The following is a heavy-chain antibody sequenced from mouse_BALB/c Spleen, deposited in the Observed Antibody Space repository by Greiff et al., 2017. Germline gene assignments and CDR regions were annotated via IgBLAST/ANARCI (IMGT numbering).Heavy chain of an antibody. Sequence: EVHLVESGGGLVQPGGSLKLSCAASGFTFSSYGMSWVRQTPDKRLELVATINSNGGSTYYPDSVKGRFTISRDNAKNTLYLQMSSLKSEDTAMYYCARYGYRYDGGDAMDYWGQGTSVTVSS. CDR2: INSNGGST. CDR3: ARYGYRYDGGDAMDY. CDR1: GFTFSSYG. J-gene: IGHJ4*01. V-gene: IGHV5-6-3*01. D-gene: IGHD2-14*01.